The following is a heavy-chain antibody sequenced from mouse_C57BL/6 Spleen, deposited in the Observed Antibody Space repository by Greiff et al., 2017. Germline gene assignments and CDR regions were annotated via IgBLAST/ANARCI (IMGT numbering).Heavy chain of an antibody. V-gene: IGHV1-82*01. CDR2: IYPGDGDT. Sequence: VQLQQSGPELVKPGASVKISCKASGYAFSSSWMNWVKQRPGKGLEWSGRIYPGDGDTNYNGKFKGKATLTADKSSSTAYMQLSSLTAEDSAVYFCARRLFDCWGQGTTLTVSS. CDR3: ARRLFDC. CDR1: GYAFSSSW. J-gene: IGHJ2*01.